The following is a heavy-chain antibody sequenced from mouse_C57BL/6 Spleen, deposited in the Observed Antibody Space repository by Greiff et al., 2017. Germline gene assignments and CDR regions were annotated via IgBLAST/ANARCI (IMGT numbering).Heavy chain of an antibody. J-gene: IGHJ4*01. CDR3: ARHYSNSFYAMDY. D-gene: IGHD2-5*01. CDR2: IYPGSGST. Sequence: QVQLQQPGAELVKPGASVKMSCKASGYTFTSYWITWVKQRPGQGLEWIGDIYPGSGSTNYNEKFKSKATLTVDTSSCTAYMQLSSLTSEDSAVYYCARHYSNSFYAMDYWGQGTSVTVSS. V-gene: IGHV1-55*01. CDR1: GYTFTSYW.